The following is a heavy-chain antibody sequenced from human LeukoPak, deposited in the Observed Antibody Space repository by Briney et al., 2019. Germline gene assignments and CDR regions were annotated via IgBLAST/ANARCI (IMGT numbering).Heavy chain of an antibody. CDR1: GFTLSSYW. Sequence: GGSLRLSCAASGFTLSSYWMSWVRQAPGKGLEWVANIKQDGRDIYYVDSVKGRFTISRDNAKNSLYLQMNSLRAEDTAVYYCARDKQVGATYFDYWGQGTLVTVSS. V-gene: IGHV3-7*01. CDR3: ARDKQVGATYFDY. D-gene: IGHD1-26*01. CDR2: IKQDGRDI. J-gene: IGHJ4*02.